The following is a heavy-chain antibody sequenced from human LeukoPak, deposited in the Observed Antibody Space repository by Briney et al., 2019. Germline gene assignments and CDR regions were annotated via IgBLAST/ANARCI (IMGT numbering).Heavy chain of an antibody. CDR2: IDTSGSP. J-gene: IGHJ4*02. CDR1: GGSISSYY. CDR3: SRGGNRYFDY. D-gene: IGHD2-15*01. Sequence: SETLSLTCTVSGGSISSYYWSWIRQPPGKGLEWIGRIDTSGSPNYNPSLQSRVTMSRDTSRNQFSLRLSSVTAADTAVYYCSRGGNRYFDYWGQGTLVTVSS. V-gene: IGHV4-4*07.